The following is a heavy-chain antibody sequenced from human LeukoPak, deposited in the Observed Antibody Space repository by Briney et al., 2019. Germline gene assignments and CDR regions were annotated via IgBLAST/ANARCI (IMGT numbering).Heavy chain of an antibody. J-gene: IGHJ4*02. V-gene: IGHV3-30*02. CDR3: ARSVPPDYYGSGSYDQIGIFDY. D-gene: IGHD3-10*01. CDR2: IRYDGSNK. Sequence: GGSLRLSCAASGFTFSSYGMHWVRQAPGKGLEWVTFIRYDGSNKYYADSVKGRFTISRDNSKNTLYLQMNSLRAEDTAVYYCARSVPPDYYGSGSYDQIGIFDYWGQGTLVTVSS. CDR1: GFTFSSYG.